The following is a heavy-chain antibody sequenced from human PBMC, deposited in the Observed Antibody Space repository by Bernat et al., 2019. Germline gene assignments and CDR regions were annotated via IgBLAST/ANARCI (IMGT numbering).Heavy chain of an antibody. J-gene: IGHJ4*02. CDR1: GFTFSSYS. D-gene: IGHD5/OR15-5a*01. V-gene: IGHV3-21*01. Sequence: EVQLVESGGGLVKPGGSLRLSCAASGFTFSSYSMNWVRQAPGKGLEWVSSISSSSYIYYADSVKGRFTISRDNAKNSLYLQMNSLRAEDTAVYYCASGAVSTSSFDYWGQGTLVTVSS. CDR3: ASGAVSTSSFDY. CDR2: ISSSSYI.